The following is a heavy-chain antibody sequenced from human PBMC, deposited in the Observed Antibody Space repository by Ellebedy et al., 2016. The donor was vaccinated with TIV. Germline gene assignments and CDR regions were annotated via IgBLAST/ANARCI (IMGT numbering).Heavy chain of an antibody. Sequence: SETLSLTXAVYGGSFSGYYWSWVRQPPGKGLEWIGEMNHSGSTSYNPSLESRVTISIDTSKNQFSLKLSSVTAADTAVYYCARGQYNSGTKSMDVWGRGTTVTVSS. CDR3: ARGQYNSGTKSMDV. J-gene: IGHJ6*02. CDR1: GGSFSGYY. D-gene: IGHD6-19*01. V-gene: IGHV4-34*01. CDR2: MNHSGST.